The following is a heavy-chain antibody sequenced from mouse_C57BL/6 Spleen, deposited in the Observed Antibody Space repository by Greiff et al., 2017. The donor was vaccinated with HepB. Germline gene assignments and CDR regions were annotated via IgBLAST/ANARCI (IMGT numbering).Heavy chain of an antibody. CDR1: GYAFSSSW. V-gene: IGHV1-82*01. CDR2: IYPGDGDT. CDR3: EKEYDQWYFEV. D-gene: IGHD2-14*01. J-gene: IGHJ1*03. Sequence: VQLQQSGPELVKPGASVKISCKASGYAFSSSWMNWVKQRPGKGLEWIGRIYPGDGDTNYNGKFKGKATLTADKSSSTAYMQLSSLTSEDSAVYGGEKEYDQWYFEVWGTGTTGTVSS.